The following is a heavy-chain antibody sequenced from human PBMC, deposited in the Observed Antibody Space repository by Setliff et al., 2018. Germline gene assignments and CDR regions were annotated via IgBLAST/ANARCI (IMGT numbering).Heavy chain of an antibody. J-gene: IGHJ4*02. CDR3: ARLVRYCTKTACQRLSGGEF. V-gene: IGHV1-18*01. Sequence: ASVKVSCKASGYTFNNYGINWVRQAPGQGLEWMGWISAHTGNTFYAPKFQDRVTMTTDTSTGIAYMELRSLRSDDTAIYFCARLVRYCTKTACQRLSGGEFWGQGTLVTVSS. D-gene: IGHD2-8*01. CDR2: ISAHTGNT. CDR1: GYTFNNYG.